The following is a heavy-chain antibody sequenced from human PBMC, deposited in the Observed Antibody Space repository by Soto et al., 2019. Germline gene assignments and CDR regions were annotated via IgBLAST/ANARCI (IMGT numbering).Heavy chain of an antibody. CDR1: GFTFSSYS. J-gene: IGHJ4*02. CDR2: ISSSSSYI. V-gene: IGHV3-21*01. D-gene: IGHD2-8*01. Sequence: EVQLVESGGGLVKPGGSLRLSCAASGFTFSSYSMNWVRQAPGKGLEWVSSISSSSSYIYYADSVKGRFTISRDNAKNSLYLQMNSLRAEDTAVYYCGRDSCTNGVCYTVDYWGQGTLVTVSS. CDR3: GRDSCTNGVCYTVDY.